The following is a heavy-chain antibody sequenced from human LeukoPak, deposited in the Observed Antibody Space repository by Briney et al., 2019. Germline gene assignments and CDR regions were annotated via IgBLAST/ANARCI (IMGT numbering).Heavy chain of an antibody. CDR3: AKDLSDGGYDY. V-gene: IGHV3-30*18. CDR2: ISYDGSNK. CDR1: GFTFSSYG. D-gene: IGHD4-23*01. J-gene: IGHJ4*02. Sequence: GGSLRLSCAASGFTFSSYGMHWVRQAPGKGLEWVAVISYDGSNKYYADSVKGRFTISRDNSKNTLYLQMNSLRAEDTAVYYCAKDLSDGGYDYWGQGTLVTVSS.